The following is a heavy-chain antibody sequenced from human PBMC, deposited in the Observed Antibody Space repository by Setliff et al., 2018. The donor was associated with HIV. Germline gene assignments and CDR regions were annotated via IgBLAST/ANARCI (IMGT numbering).Heavy chain of an antibody. D-gene: IGHD5-18*01. CDR1: GGSLSGYY. V-gene: IGHV4-59*01. CDR3: ARVPRQLLKGAAAYFDY. Sequence: SETLSLTCAVYGGSLSGYYWSWIREPPGKGLEWIGYIYYSGSTNYNPSLKSRVTVSVDTSKNQFSLRLSSVTAADTAVYYCARVPRQLLKGAAAYFDYWGQGILVTVSS. J-gene: IGHJ4*02. CDR2: IYYSGST.